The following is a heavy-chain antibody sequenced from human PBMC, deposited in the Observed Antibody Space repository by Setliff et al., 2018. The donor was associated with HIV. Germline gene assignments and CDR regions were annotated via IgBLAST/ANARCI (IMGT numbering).Heavy chain of an antibody. V-gene: IGHV4-34*01. CDR2: INHSGST. Sequence: SSETLSLTCAVYGGSLSGYHWSWIRQSPEKGLEWIGEINHSGSTFYNPSLKSRVTISLDTSKNQFSLKLRSVTAADTAVYYCVSGPLSGYGYYFDYWGQGALVTVSS. J-gene: IGHJ4*02. CDR3: VSGPLSGYGYYFDY. CDR1: GGSLSGYH. D-gene: IGHD3-3*01.